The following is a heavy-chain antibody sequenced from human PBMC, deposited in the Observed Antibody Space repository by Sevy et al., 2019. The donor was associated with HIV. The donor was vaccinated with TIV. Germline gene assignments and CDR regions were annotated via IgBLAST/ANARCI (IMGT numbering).Heavy chain of an antibody. CDR2: MNPNSGNT. J-gene: IGHJ4*02. CDR3: ARGVPYDSSGYYYLCDY. Sequence: ASVKVSCKASGYTFTSYDINWVRQATGRGLEWMGWMNPNSGNTGYAQKFQGRVTMTRNTSISTAYMELSSLRSEDTAVYYCARGVPYDSSGYYYLCDYWGQGTLVTVSS. V-gene: IGHV1-8*01. CDR1: GYTFTSYD. D-gene: IGHD3-22*01.